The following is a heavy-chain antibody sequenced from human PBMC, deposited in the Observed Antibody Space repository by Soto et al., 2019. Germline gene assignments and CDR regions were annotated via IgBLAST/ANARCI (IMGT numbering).Heavy chain of an antibody. D-gene: IGHD3-10*01. V-gene: IGHV4-34*01. J-gene: IGHJ4*02. CDR2: INHSGST. CDR3: ARLTMVRGEIDY. CDR1: GGSFSGYY. Sequence: SETLSLTCAVYGGSFSGYYWSWIRQPPGKGLEWIGEINHSGSTNYNPSLKSRVTISVDTSKNQFSLKLSSVTAADTAVYYCARLTMVRGEIDYWGQGTLVTVSS.